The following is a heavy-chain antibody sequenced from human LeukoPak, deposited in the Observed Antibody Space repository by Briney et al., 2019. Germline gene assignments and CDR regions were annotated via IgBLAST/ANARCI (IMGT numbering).Heavy chain of an antibody. V-gene: IGHV3-9*01. D-gene: IGHD1-26*01. CDR2: ISWNSGSI. CDR3: AKAHHTPLVGATTVYYYYYMDV. CDR1: GFTFDDYA. J-gene: IGHJ6*03. Sequence: GRSLRLSCAASGFTFDDYAMHWVRQAPGKGLEWVSGISWNSGSIGYADSVKGRFTISRDNAKNSLYLQMNSLRAEDTALYYCAKAHHTPLVGATTVYYYYYMDVWGKGTTVTVSS.